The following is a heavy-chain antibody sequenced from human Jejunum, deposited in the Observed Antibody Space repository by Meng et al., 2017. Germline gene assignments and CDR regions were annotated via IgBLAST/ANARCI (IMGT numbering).Heavy chain of an antibody. CDR3: TTGLIITQFHGLDV. J-gene: IGHJ6*02. V-gene: IGHV3-15*01. D-gene: IGHD3-16*01. CDR2: IRSRRDGATT. Sequence: GESLKISCVVSGFTFSDGWLAWVRQAPGKGLEWLCRIRSRRDGATTEYAAPAKGRFSISRDDSKSTLYLQLNSLKSEDTGVYYCTTGLIITQFHGLDVWGQGTTVTVSS. CDR1: GFTFSDGW.